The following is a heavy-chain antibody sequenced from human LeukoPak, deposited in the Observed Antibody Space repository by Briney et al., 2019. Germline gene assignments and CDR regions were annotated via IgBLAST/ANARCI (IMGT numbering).Heavy chain of an antibody. Sequence: GGSLRLSCAASGFTFSSYAMSWVRQAPGKGLEWVSAISDSGGSTYDADSVKGRFTISRDNSKNTLYLQMNSLRAEDTAVYYCAKDTSIGRYCTNGVCSPFDYRGQGTLVTVSS. CDR2: ISDSGGST. D-gene: IGHD2-8*01. J-gene: IGHJ4*02. CDR3: AKDTSIGRYCTNGVCSPFDY. CDR1: GFTFSSYA. V-gene: IGHV3-23*01.